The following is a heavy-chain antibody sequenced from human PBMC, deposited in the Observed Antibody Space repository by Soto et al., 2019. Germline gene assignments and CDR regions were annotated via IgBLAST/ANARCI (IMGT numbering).Heavy chain of an antibody. J-gene: IGHJ4*02. CDR3: ARGVGATDY. V-gene: IGHV1-3*01. Sequence: QVQLVQSGAEVKKPGASVKVSCKASGYTFTSYAMHWVRQAPGQRLEWMGGINAGNGNTKYSQKFQVRVTLTRDTSASTAYMERSSLRSEDRAVYYCARGVGATDYWGQGTLVTVSS. CDR1: GYTFTSYA. CDR2: INAGNGNT. D-gene: IGHD1-26*01.